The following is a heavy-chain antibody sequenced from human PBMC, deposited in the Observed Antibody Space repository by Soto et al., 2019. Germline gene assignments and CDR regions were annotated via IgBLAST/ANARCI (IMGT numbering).Heavy chain of an antibody. Sequence: QVQLVESGGGVVQPGRPLSVSCAASGFPFSRHPIHWVRQAPGKGLEWVAVISKDGSNTYYVDSVKGRFTISRDNSKNTLYLQMNSLGDEDKAVYYCVRSRSGAVADSVDYWGHGTQVSVSA. J-gene: IGHJ4*01. CDR1: GFPFSRHP. CDR3: VRSRSGAVADSVDY. CDR2: ISKDGSNT. D-gene: IGHD3-10*01. V-gene: IGHV3-30*04.